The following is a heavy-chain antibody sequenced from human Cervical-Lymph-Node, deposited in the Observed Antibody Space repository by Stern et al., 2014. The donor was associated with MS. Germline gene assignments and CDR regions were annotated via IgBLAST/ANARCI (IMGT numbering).Heavy chain of an antibody. D-gene: IGHD1-26*01. V-gene: IGHV1-69*01. CDR1: GDTFTRHA. Sequence: VQLVESGAAVKKPGSSVKVSCQTSGDTFTRHAINWVRQAPGQGLEWMGGIIPIFGTTNHAQKVRDRVTMTADASTNTVYMELNSLTSEDTAVYFCARAGGSTVGYYVDYWGQGTLVTVSS. CDR3: ARAGGSTVGYYVDY. J-gene: IGHJ4*02. CDR2: IIPIFGTT.